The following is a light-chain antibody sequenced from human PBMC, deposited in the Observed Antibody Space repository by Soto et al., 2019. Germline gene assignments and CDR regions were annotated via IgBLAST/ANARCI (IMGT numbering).Light chain of an antibody. CDR1: QSVSSY. V-gene: IGKV3-11*01. Sequence: EIVLTQSPATLSLSPGERATLSCRASQSVSSYLAWYQQKPGQAPRLLIYDASNRATGIPARFSGSGSGTDFTLTISSLEPEDFAVYYCQPRSNWPPTFGQGPRLRL. CDR2: DAS. CDR3: QPRSNWPPT. J-gene: IGKJ5*01.